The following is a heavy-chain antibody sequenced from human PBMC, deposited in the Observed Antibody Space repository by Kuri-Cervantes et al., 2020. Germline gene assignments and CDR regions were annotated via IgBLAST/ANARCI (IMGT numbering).Heavy chain of an antibody. V-gene: IGHV3-33*05. J-gene: IGHJ4*02. CDR3: ASGIYGGKDY. CDR2: LSYDGNYK. CDR1: GFTFSYYG. Sequence: GESLKISCAASGFTFSYYGMHWVRQAPGKGLEWVAGLSYDGNYKYYADSVKGRFTISRDNAQNSLFLQMNSLRADDTAVYYCASGIYGGKDYWGQGTLVTVSS. D-gene: IGHD4-23*01.